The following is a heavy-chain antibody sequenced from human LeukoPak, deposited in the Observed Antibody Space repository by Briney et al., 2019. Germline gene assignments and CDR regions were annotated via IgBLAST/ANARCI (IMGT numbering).Heavy chain of an antibody. CDR2: ISSSGSTI. V-gene: IGHV3-11*04. J-gene: IGHJ3*02. CDR3: ARASLMTTVATDAFDI. Sequence: GGSLRLSCAASGFTFSDYYMSWIRQAPGKGLEWVSYISSSGSTIYYADSVKGRFTISRDNAKNSLYLQMNSLRAEDTAVYYCARASLMTTVATDAFDIWGQGTMVTVSS. CDR1: GFTFSDYY. D-gene: IGHD4-23*01.